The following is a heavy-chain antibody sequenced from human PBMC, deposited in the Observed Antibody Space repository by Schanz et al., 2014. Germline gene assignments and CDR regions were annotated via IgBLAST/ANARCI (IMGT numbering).Heavy chain of an antibody. Sequence: EVQLVESGGNLVQPGGSLRLSCVASGFTFSSHSMNWVRQAPGQGLEWLSYISRDGTTSYYADSVKGRFTISRDDAKNSVYLQMNSLRDEDTAVYYCARGEFGRLFPTWFDPWGQGTLVTVSS. J-gene: IGHJ5*02. CDR2: ISRDGTTS. D-gene: IGHD3-10*01. CDR3: ARGEFGRLFPTWFDP. V-gene: IGHV3-48*02. CDR1: GFTFSSHS.